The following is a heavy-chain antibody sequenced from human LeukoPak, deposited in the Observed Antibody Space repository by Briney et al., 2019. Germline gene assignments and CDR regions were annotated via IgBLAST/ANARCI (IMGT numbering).Heavy chain of an antibody. CDR1: GFTFSCYS. D-gene: IGHD1-1*01. J-gene: IGHJ4*02. CDR3: AMGGEYNWNDVPY. V-gene: IGHV3-21*01. Sequence: GGSLRLSCAASGFTFSCYSMNWVRQAPGKGLEGVSSISSSSSYIYYADSVKGRFTISRDNAKNSLYLQMNSLRAEDTAVYYCAMGGEYNWNDVPYWGQGTLVTVSS. CDR2: ISSSSSYI.